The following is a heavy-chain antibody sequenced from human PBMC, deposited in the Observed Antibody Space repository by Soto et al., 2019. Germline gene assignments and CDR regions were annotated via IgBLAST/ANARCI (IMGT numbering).Heavy chain of an antibody. V-gene: IGHV3-21*01. J-gene: IGHJ4*02. CDR1: GFTFSSYS. CDR2: ISSSSSYI. CDR3: AREEAVAGTLRCDY. D-gene: IGHD6-19*01. Sequence: EVQLVESGGGLVKPGGSLRLSCAASGFTFSSYSMNWVRQAPGKGLEWVSSISSSSSYIYYADSVKGRFTISRDNAKNSLYLQMNSLRAEDTAVYYCAREEAVAGTLRCDYWGQGTLVTVSS.